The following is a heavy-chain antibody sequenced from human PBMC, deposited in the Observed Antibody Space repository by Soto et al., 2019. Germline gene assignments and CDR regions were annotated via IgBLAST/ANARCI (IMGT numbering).Heavy chain of an antibody. Sequence: QVQLVQSGAEVKKPGASVKVSCKASGYTFTGYYMHWVRQAPGQGLEWMGWINPNSGGTNYAQKFQGRVTMTRDTSLSTAYMELSRLRSDDTAVYYCARGIVVVVAATKRGMDVWGQGTTVTVSS. CDR3: ARGIVVVVAATKRGMDV. V-gene: IGHV1-2*02. D-gene: IGHD2-15*01. CDR2: INPNSGGT. J-gene: IGHJ6*02. CDR1: GYTFTGYY.